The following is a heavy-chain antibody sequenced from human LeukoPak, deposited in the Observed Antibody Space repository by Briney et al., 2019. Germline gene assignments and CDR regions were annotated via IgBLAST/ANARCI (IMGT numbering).Heavy chain of an antibody. CDR2: ISAYNGIT. CDR3: ARDGTRAYNWFDP. CDR1: GYTFTSYG. V-gene: IGHV1-18*01. J-gene: IGHJ5*02. Sequence: ASVKVSCKASGYTFTSYGISWVRQAPGQGLKWMGWISAYNGITNQAQKFQGRVTMTTDTSTSTAYMELRSLRSDDTAVYYCARDGTRAYNWFDPWGQGTLVTVSS. D-gene: IGHD1-26*01.